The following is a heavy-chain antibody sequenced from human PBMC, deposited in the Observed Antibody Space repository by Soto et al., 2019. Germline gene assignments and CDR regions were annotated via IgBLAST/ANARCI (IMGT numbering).Heavy chain of an antibody. D-gene: IGHD4-17*01. J-gene: IGHJ4*02. CDR3: AKAALYGDYLGD. CDR2: ISGSGVSS. CDR1: GFTFDSYA. Sequence: VQLLESGGALVQPGGSLRLSCAASGFTFDSYAMSWVRQAPGKGLDWVSGISGSGVSSFYADSVKGRFTISRDNSKNTLYLQMNSLRTEDTAVYYCAKAALYGDYLGDWGQGTLVTVSS. V-gene: IGHV3-23*01.